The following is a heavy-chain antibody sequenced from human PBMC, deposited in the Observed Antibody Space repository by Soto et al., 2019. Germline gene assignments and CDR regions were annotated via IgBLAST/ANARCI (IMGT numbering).Heavy chain of an antibody. CDR2: ISGSGGST. Sequence: PGGSLRLSCAASGFTFSIYAMSWVRHAPGEGLEWVSAISGSGGSTYYADSVKGRFTISRDNSKNTLYLQMNSLRAEDTAVYYCAKDAPEDIVVVPAATGLYPYFDYWGQGTLVTVSS. J-gene: IGHJ4*02. CDR1: GFTFSIYA. CDR3: AKDAPEDIVVVPAATGLYPYFDY. V-gene: IGHV3-23*01. D-gene: IGHD2-2*01.